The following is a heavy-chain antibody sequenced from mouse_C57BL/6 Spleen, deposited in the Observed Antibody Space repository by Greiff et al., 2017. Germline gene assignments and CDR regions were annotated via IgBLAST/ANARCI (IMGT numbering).Heavy chain of an antibody. CDR2: ISNGGGST. Sequence: EVMLVESGGGLVQPGGSLKLSCAASGFTFSDYYMYWVRQTPEKRLEWVAYISNGGGSTYYPDTVKGRFTISRDNAKNTLYLQMSRLKSEDTAMYYCARTYYGSSPAWFAYWGQGTLVTVSA. V-gene: IGHV5-12*01. D-gene: IGHD1-1*01. J-gene: IGHJ3*01. CDR3: ARTYYGSSPAWFAY. CDR1: GFTFSDYY.